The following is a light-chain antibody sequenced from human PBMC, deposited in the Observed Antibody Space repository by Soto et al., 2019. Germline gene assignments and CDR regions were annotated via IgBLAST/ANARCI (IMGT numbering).Light chain of an antibody. J-gene: IGKJ2*01. CDR1: QDIRSY. Sequence: EIVLTQSPATLSLSPGERATLSCRASQDIRSYLTWYQQKPGQAPRLLIYDASNRATGIPARFSGSGSGTDFTLTISSLEPEDFAVDYCQQRSNWPPYTFGQGTKLEIK. V-gene: IGKV3-11*01. CDR2: DAS. CDR3: QQRSNWPPYT.